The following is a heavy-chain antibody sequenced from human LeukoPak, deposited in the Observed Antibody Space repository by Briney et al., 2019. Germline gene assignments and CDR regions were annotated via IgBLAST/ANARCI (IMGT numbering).Heavy chain of an antibody. D-gene: IGHD2-15*01. CDR2: INTNTGNP. CDR3: ARDGAYCSGGSCYYYYYGMDV. V-gene: IGHV7-4-1*02. J-gene: IGHJ6*02. Sequence: ASVKVSCKASGYTFTSYAMNWVRQAPGQGLEWMGWINTNTGNPTYAQGFTGRFVFSLDTSVSTAYLQISSLKAEDTAVYYCARDGAYCSGGSCYYYYYGMDVWGQGTTVTVSS. CDR1: GYTFTSYA.